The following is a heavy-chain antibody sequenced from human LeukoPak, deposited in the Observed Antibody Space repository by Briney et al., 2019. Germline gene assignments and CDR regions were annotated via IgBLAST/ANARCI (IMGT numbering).Heavy chain of an antibody. J-gene: IGHJ4*02. CDR1: GGSISDYY. Sequence: SETLSLTCTASGGSISDYYWSWLRQSPGKGLEWIGYFYYSGTSRYNPSLKSRVTFSPGTSENHFSLKLTSVTAADTAVYYCARHYYGDVYYFDLWGQGTLVTVSS. CDR3: ARHYYGDVYYFDL. CDR2: FYYSGTS. D-gene: IGHD3-16*01. V-gene: IGHV4-59*08.